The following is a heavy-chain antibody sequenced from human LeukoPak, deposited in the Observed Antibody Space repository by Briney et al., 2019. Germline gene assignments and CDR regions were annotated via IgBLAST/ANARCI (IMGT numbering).Heavy chain of an antibody. Sequence: SETLSLTCTVSGGSISSYFWSWIRQPPGKGLEWIGYIYYNGSTNYNPSLKSRVAISVDTSKNQFSLKLSSVTAADTAVYYCARDTSYGDYLHDAFDIWGQGTMVTVSS. V-gene: IGHV4-59*01. CDR3: ARDTSYGDYLHDAFDI. CDR2: IYYNGST. CDR1: GGSISSYF. D-gene: IGHD4-17*01. J-gene: IGHJ3*02.